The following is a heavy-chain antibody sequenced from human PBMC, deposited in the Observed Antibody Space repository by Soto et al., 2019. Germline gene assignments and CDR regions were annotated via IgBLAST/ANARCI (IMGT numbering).Heavy chain of an antibody. CDR1: SGSISSNSYY. J-gene: IGHJ3*02. D-gene: IGHD3-3*02. CDR3: ARHIRRDDAFDM. V-gene: IGHV4-39*01. CDR2: MYYSGST. Sequence: QLQLQESGPGLVKASETLSLTCTVSSGSISSNSYYWGWIRQPPGKGLEWIGSMYYSGSTYYNPSLKSRVTMSVDTSKNQFSLKLSSVTAVDTAVYYCARHIRRDDAFDMWGQGTMVTVSS.